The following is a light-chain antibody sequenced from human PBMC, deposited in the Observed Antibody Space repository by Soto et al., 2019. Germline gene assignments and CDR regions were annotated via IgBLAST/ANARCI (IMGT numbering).Light chain of an antibody. J-gene: IGKJ3*01. CDR3: QQLNSYPHT. CDR1: QSVSRS. Sequence: EIVLTQSPATLSLSPGERATLSCRASQSVSRSLAWFQQKPGQAPRLLIYDASNRATGIPARFSGSGSGTDFTLTISSLQPEDFATYYCQQLNSYPHTFGPGTKVDIK. V-gene: IGKV3-11*01. CDR2: DAS.